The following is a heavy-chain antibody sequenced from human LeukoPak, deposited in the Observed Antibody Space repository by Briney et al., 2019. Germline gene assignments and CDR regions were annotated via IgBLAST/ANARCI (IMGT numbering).Heavy chain of an antibody. CDR2: IYPGDSDT. CDR1: GYSFTSYW. D-gene: IGHD4-17*01. Sequence: GESLKISCKDSGYSFTSYWIGWVRQMPGKGLEWMGIIYPGDSDTRYSPSFQGQVTISADKSIRTAYLQWSSLKASDTAIYYCARHHDYGDYGCFDYWGQGTLVTVSS. J-gene: IGHJ4*02. CDR3: ARHHDYGDYGCFDY. V-gene: IGHV5-51*01.